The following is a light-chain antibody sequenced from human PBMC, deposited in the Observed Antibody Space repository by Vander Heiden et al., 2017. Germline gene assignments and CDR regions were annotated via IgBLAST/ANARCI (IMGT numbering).Light chain of an antibody. CDR2: AAS. V-gene: IGKV1-39*01. CDR3: QQSHSTPLT. CDR1: QSITTY. Sequence: IQITQSPASLSDSVGDIVTITCRTSQSITTYLNWYQQKPGKAPKLLIYAASILQSGVPSRFSGSGSGTDFTLTISSLQPEDIATYYCQQSHSTPLTFGPGTKVDVK. J-gene: IGKJ3*01.